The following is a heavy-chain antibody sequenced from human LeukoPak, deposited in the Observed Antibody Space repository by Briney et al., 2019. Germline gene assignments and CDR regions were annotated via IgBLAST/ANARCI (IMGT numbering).Heavy chain of an antibody. J-gene: IGHJ5*02. CDR2: IYYSGST. V-gene: IGHV4-59*01. Sequence: PSETLSLTCTVSGGSISSYYWSWIRQPPGKGLEWIGYIYYSGSTNYNPSPKSRVTISVDTSKNQFSLKLSSVTAADTAVYYCARSITVTRLGNWFDPWGQGTLVTVSS. CDR1: GGSISSYY. D-gene: IGHD4-11*01. CDR3: ARSITVTRLGNWFDP.